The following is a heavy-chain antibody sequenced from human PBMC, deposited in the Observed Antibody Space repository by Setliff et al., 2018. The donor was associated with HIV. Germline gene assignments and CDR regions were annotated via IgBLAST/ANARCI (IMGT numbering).Heavy chain of an antibody. J-gene: IGHJ4*02. CDR2: TNNDGSIT. Sequence: PGGSLRLSCAASGFTLSDHWMHWVRQVPGKGLVWVSRTNNDGSITNYADFVKGRFTMSRDSAKNTLYLQMNSLRAEDTAVYYCARGRRDSSGYYSYYFDYWGQGTLVTVSS. CDR3: ARGRRDSSGYYSYYFDY. CDR1: GFTLSDHW. V-gene: IGHV3-74*01. D-gene: IGHD3-22*01.